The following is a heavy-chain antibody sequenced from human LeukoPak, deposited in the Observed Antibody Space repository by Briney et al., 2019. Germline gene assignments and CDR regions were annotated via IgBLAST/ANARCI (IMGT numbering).Heavy chain of an antibody. V-gene: IGHV4-59*01. CDR3: ARGYCSGGSCYWDY. D-gene: IGHD2-15*01. Sequence: PSETLSLTCTVSGGSISSYYWSWIRQPPGKGLECIGYIYYSGSTNYNPSLKSRVTISVDTSKNQFSLKLSSVTAADTAVYYCARGYCSGGSCYWDYWGQGTLVTVSS. CDR2: IYYSGST. CDR1: GGSISSYY. J-gene: IGHJ4*02.